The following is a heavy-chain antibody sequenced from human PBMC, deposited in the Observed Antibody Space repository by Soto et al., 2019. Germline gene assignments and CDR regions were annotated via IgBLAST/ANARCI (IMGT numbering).Heavy chain of an antibody. J-gene: IGHJ4*02. CDR2: IYWDDDK. V-gene: IGHV2-5*02. CDR1: GFSLSTSGVG. Sequence: QITLKESGPTLVKPTQTLTLTCTFSGFSLSTSGVGVGWIRQPPGKALEWVALIYWDDDKRYSPSLKSRLTKXQXTXXNQGGPTITNVDPVDTTQYYCSHRRSCRNTYHFDHRGQGTLVTVSS. CDR3: SHRRSCRNTYHFDH. D-gene: IGHD2-15*01.